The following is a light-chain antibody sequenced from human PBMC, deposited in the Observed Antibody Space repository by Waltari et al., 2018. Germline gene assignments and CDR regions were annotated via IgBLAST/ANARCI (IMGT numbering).Light chain of an antibody. J-gene: IGLJ3*02. Sequence: SSELTQDPAVSVALGQTVRIQCQGDSLRNYYTTWYQQKPGQAPILVIYGKNNRPSGIPDRFSGSSSGNTASLTITGAQAEDEADYYCNSRDSSGNRWVFGGGTKLTVL. CDR1: SLRNYY. V-gene: IGLV3-19*01. CDR3: NSRDSSGNRWV. CDR2: GKN.